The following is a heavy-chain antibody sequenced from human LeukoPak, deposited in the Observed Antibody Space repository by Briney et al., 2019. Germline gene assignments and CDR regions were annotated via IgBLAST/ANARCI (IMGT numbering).Heavy chain of an antibody. CDR2: ISGSGGST. D-gene: IGHD1-26*01. J-gene: IGHJ4*02. Sequence: GGSLRLSCAASGFTFSSYAMSWVRQAPGKGLEWVSAISGSGGSTYYADSVKGRFTISRDNSKNTVYVQMNSLRAEDTAVYYCARDQGSYYGLLDYWGQGTLVTVSS. CDR1: GFTFSSYA. CDR3: ARDQGSYYGLLDY. V-gene: IGHV3-23*01.